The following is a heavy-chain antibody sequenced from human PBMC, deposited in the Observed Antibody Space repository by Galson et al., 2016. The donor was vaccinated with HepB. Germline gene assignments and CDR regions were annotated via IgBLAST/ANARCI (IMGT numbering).Heavy chain of an antibody. CDR2: IIPIFGTP. CDR1: GDSFNRYS. D-gene: IGHD3-9*01. J-gene: IGHJ4*02. Sequence: SVKVSCKASGDSFNRYSISWVRQAPGHGLEWMGGIIPIFGTPDYAQKLQGRVIITADVPTSTSYMVLSSLRFEDTAVYYCATLSYDVVTGYQYFFDHWGQGTLVTVSS. CDR3: ATLSYDVVTGYQYFFDH. V-gene: IGHV1-69*13.